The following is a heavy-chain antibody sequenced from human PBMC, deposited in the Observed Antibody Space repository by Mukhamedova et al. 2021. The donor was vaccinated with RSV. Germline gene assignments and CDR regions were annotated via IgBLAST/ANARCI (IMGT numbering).Heavy chain of an antibody. J-gene: IGHJ3*02. CDR3: ARETSTSPDGFDI. V-gene: IGHV4-59*01. CDR2: IYYRGTT. Sequence: GKGLEWIGFIYYRGTTKYNPSLGGRVTISLDTSKTQFSPTLTAVTAADTALYFCARETSTSPDGFDIWGQGTMVTVSS.